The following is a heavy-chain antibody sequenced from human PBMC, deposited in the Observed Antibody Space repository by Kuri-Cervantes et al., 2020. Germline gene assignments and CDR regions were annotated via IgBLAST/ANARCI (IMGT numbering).Heavy chain of an antibody. D-gene: IGHD3-10*01. CDR2: ISYDGSNK. CDR3: AKDVGGYYGSGSYYILDY. V-gene: IGHV3-30*18. J-gene: IGHJ4*02. Sequence: GGSLRLSCAASGLTFSSYGMHWVRQAPGKGLEWVAVISYDGSNKYYADSVKGRFTISRDNSKNTLYLQMNSLRAEDTAVYYCAKDVGGYYGSGSYYILDYWGQGTLVTVSS. CDR1: GLTFSSYG.